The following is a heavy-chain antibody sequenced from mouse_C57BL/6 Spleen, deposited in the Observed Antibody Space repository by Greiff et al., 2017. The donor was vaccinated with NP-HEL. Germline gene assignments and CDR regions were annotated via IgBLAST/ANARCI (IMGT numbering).Heavy chain of an antibody. CDR1: GYAFSSSW. Sequence: QVQLQQSGPELVKPGASVKISCKASGYAFSSSWMNWVKQRPGKGLEWIGRIYPGDGDTNYNGKFKGKATLTADKSSSTAYMQLSSLTSEDSAVYFCARKGALYYGSSYGYFDVWGTGTTVTVSS. CDR3: ARKGALYYGSSYGYFDV. V-gene: IGHV1-82*01. D-gene: IGHD1-1*01. J-gene: IGHJ1*03. CDR2: IYPGDGDT.